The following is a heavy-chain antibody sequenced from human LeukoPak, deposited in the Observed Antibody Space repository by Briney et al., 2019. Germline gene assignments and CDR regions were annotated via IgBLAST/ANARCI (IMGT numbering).Heavy chain of an antibody. J-gene: IGHJ6*02. CDR2: IYYSGST. Sequence: SETLSLTCTVSGGSISSGGYYWSWIRQHPGKGLGWIGYIYYSGSTYYNPSLKSRVTISVDTSKNQFSLKLSSVTAADTAVYYCARGHQEGYYYYYGMDVWGQGTTVTVSS. CDR1: GGSISSGGYY. CDR3: ARGHQEGYYYYYGMDV. V-gene: IGHV4-31*03.